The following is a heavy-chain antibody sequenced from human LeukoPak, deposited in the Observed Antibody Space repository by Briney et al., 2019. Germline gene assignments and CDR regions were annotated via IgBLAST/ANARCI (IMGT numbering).Heavy chain of an antibody. J-gene: IGHJ5*02. CDR1: GFTFSSYA. D-gene: IGHD3-10*01. Sequence: PGGSLRLSCAASGFTFSSYAMSWVRQAPGKGLEWVSAISGSGGSTYYADSVKGRFTISRDNSKNTLHLQMNSLRAEDTAVYYCAKDRAGACWFDPWGQGTLVTVSS. CDR2: ISGSGGST. V-gene: IGHV3-23*01. CDR3: AKDRAGACWFDP.